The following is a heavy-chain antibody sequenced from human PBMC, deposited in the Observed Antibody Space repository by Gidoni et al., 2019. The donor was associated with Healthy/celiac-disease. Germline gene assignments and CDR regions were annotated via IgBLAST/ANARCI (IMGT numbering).Heavy chain of an antibody. V-gene: IGHV3-11*06. CDR2: ISSSSSYT. J-gene: IGHJ5*02. Sequence: VQLVESGGGLVKPGGSLILSCAASGFTFRDYYMSWIRQAPGKGLECVSYISSSSSYTNYADSVKGRFTISRDNAKNSLYLQMNSLRAEDTAVYYCARVEDCSSTSCYDRSNWFDPWGQGTLVTVSS. CDR3: ARVEDCSSTSCYDRSNWFDP. D-gene: IGHD2-2*01. CDR1: GFTFRDYY.